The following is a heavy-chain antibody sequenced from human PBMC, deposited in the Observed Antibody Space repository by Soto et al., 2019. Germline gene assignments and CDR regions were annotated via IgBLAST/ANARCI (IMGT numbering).Heavy chain of an antibody. D-gene: IGHD3-22*01. CDR3: AKDAYYDSSSSYFQH. CDR2: ISWNSGSI. Sequence: PGGSLRLSCAASGFTFDDYAMHWVRQAPGKGLEWVSGISWNSGSIGYADSVKGRFTISRDNAKNSLYLQMNSLRAEDTALYYCAKDAYYDSSSSYFQHWGQGTLVTVSS. CDR1: GFTFDDYA. V-gene: IGHV3-9*01. J-gene: IGHJ1*01.